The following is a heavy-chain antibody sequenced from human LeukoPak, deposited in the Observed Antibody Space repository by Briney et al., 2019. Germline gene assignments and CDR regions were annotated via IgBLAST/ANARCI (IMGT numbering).Heavy chain of an antibody. D-gene: IGHD3-9*01. CDR1: GYTLTSYD. CDR2: MNPNSGNT. CDR3: ARGSQYYDILTGYFRYPPDY. V-gene: IGHV1-8*01. J-gene: IGHJ4*02. Sequence: ASVKVSCKASGYTLTSYDINWVRQATGQGLEWMGWMNPNSGNTGYAQKFQGRVTMTRNTSISTAYMELSSLRSEDTAVYYCARGSQYYDILTGYFRYPPDYWGQGTLVTVSS.